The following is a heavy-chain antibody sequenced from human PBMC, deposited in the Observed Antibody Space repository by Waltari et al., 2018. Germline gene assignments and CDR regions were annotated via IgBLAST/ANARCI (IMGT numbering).Heavy chain of an antibody. CDR2: IYSGGST. D-gene: IGHD6-13*01. CDR1: GFTFSSYA. J-gene: IGHJ6*03. CDR3: AKDQGSPWYYYYMDV. Sequence: EVQLLESGGGLVQPGGSLRLSCAASGFTFSSYAMGWVRQAAGKGLEWVSVIYSGGSTYYADSVKGRFTISRDNSKNTLYLQMNSLRAEDTAVYYCAKDQGSPWYYYYMDVWGKGTTVTVSS. V-gene: IGHV3-23*03.